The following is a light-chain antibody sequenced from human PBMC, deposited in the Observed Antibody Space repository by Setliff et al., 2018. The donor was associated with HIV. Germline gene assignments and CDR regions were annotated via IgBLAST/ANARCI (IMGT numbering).Light chain of an antibody. CDR3: CSYTGGSSLFV. CDR1: SSDIGSYNL. V-gene: IGLV2-23*02. CDR2: KVN. Sequence: QSVLTQPASVSGSPGQSITISCTGTSSDIGSYNLVSWYQQHPDQAPKLILYKVNKGPSGISYRFSGSKSGNTASLTISELQAEDEADYYCCSYTGGSSLFVFGTGTKV. J-gene: IGLJ1*01.